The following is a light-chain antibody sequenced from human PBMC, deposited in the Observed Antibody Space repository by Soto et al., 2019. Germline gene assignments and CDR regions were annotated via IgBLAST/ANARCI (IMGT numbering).Light chain of an antibody. Sequence: DIQMTQSPSTLSASVGDRVTITCRASQSISYWLAWFQQKAGKAPKLLIYEASRLESGVPSRISGSGSGTEFTLTISSLQPEDFATYYCQQYTSYPWTFCQGTKVDIK. CDR3: QQYTSYPWT. V-gene: IGKV1-5*03. CDR1: QSISYW. CDR2: EAS. J-gene: IGKJ1*01.